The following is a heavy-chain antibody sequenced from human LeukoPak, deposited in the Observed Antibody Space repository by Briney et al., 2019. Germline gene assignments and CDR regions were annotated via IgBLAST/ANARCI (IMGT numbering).Heavy chain of an antibody. CDR3: ARGWEYQPFDI. D-gene: IGHD2-2*01. V-gene: IGHV1-46*01. J-gene: IGHJ3*02. CDR2: INPSGGST. Sequence: GASVKVSCKASGYTFTSYYMHWVRQAPGQGLXXXGIINPSGGSTSYAQKFQGRVTMTRDTSTSTVYMELSSLRSEDTAVYYCARGWEYQPFDIWGQGTMVTVSS. CDR1: GYTFTSYY.